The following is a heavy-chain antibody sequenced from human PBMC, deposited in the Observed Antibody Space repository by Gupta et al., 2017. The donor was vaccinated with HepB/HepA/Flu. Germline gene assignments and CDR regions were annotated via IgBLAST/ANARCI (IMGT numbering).Heavy chain of an antibody. D-gene: IGHD6-13*01. CDR1: GLTFSTYA. Sequence: EVQLLESGGGLVQPGGSLRLSCAASGLTFSTYAMTWVRQVPGKGLEWVSSVSSSGHDTYYRDSVKGRFTMSRDNSKDTLYLEMNSLRAEDTAVYFCAKDGYSSSWYDIDYWGQGTLVTVSS. CDR3: AKDGYSSSWYDIDY. CDR2: VSSSGHDT. V-gene: IGHV3-23*01. J-gene: IGHJ4*02.